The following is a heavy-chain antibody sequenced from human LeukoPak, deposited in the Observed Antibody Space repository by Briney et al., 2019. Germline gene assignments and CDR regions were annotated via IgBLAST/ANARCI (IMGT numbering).Heavy chain of an antibody. V-gene: IGHV3-15*01. Sequence: GGSLRLSCAASGFTFSNAWMSWVRQAPGKGLEWVGRIKSKTDGGTTDYAAPVKGRFTISRDDSKNTLYLQMNSLKTEDTAVYYCTTDTARGLWFGELLFLGNYYYYMDVWGKGTTVTISS. CDR2: IKSKTDGGTT. CDR1: GFTFSNAW. CDR3: TTDTARGLWFGELLFLGNYYYYMDV. J-gene: IGHJ6*03. D-gene: IGHD3-10*01.